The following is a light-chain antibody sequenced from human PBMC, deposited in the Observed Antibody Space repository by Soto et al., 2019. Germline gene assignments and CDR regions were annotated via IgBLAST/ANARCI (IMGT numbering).Light chain of an antibody. J-gene: IGLJ1*01. V-gene: IGLV2-14*03. CDR2: DVV. CDR1: SSDVGGFNS. CDR3: SSNTSTMTNV. Sequence: QSALTQPASVSGSPGQSITISCTGTSSDVGGFNSVSWYQLRPGTAPKLILYDVVDRPSGVSYRSSGSKSGNTASLTISGLQAADDADHFCSSNTSTMTNVVGSGTKVPVL.